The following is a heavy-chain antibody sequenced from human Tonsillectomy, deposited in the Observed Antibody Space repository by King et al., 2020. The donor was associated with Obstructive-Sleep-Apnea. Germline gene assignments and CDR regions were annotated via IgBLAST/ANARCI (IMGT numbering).Heavy chain of an antibody. Sequence: LQLQESGPGLVKPSETLSLTCTVSGVSVSTITYYWAWIRQPPGKGLEWIGSIYYSWTTYYNPSLQSRVTISVDTSKNQFSLKLSSVTAADMAVYYCAKDEADMEGLAGVFDYWGQGALVTVSS. CDR2: IYYSWTT. CDR3: AKDEADMEGLAGVFDY. D-gene: IGHD2-15*01. CDR1: GVSVSTITYY. J-gene: IGHJ4*02. V-gene: IGHV4-39*07.